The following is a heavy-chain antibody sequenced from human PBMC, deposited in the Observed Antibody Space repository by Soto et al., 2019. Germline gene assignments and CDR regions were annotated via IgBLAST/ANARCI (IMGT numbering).Heavy chain of an antibody. CDR1: GGSISSGDYY. CDR2: IYYGGST. J-gene: IGHJ3*02. V-gene: IGHV4-30-4*01. CDR3: ARVTQGDAFDI. Sequence: PSETLSLTCTVSGGSISSGDYYWSWIRQPPGKGLEWIGYIYYGGSTYYNPSLKSRVTISVDTSKNQFSLKLSSVTAADTAVYYCARVTQGDAFDIWGQGTMVTVSS.